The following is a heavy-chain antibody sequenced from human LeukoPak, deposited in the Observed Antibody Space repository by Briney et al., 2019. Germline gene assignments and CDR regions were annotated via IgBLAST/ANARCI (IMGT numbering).Heavy chain of an antibody. CDR1: GYTFTSYG. J-gene: IGHJ4*02. CDR2: ISAYNSNR. V-gene: IGHV1-18*01. Sequence: ASVKVSCKASGYTFTSYGISWVRQAPGHGLEWMGWISAYNSNRNYAQKLQGRVTMTTDTSTSTAYMELRGLRSDDTAVHYCARDGPNRNYYGSGSKLDYWGQGTLVTVSS. D-gene: IGHD3-10*01. CDR3: ARDGPNRNYYGSGSKLDY.